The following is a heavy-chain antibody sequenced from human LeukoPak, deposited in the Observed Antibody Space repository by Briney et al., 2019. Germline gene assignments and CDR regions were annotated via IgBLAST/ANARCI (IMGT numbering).Heavy chain of an antibody. CDR3: ARDPEHSSGYNEYNWFDP. Sequence: SQTLSLTCAISGDSVSSNSAARNWIRQSPSRGLEWLGRTYYRSKWYNDYAVSVKSRITINPDTSENQFSLQLNSVTPEDTAVYYCARDPEHSSGYNEYNWFDPWGQGTLVTVSS. CDR2: TYYRSKWYN. CDR1: GDSVSSNSAA. V-gene: IGHV6-1*01. J-gene: IGHJ5*02. D-gene: IGHD6-19*01.